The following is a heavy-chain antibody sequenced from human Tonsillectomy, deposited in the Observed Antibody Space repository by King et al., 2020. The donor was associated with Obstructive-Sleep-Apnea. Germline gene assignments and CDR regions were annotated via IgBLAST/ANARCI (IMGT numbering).Heavy chain of an antibody. V-gene: IGHV1-2*02. CDR1: GYTFTGYY. CDR3: ARAPLYCGGDCHHLDF. CDR2: ISPNNGGT. Sequence: VQLVESGAEVKKPGASVKGSCKASGYTFTGYYMHWLRQAPGQGLEWMGWISPNNGGTNYAQKFQGRVTMTRDTSIGTAYMELSRLTSDDTAVYYCARAPLYCGGDCHHLDFWGQGTLVTVSS. D-gene: IGHD2-21*02. J-gene: IGHJ4*02.